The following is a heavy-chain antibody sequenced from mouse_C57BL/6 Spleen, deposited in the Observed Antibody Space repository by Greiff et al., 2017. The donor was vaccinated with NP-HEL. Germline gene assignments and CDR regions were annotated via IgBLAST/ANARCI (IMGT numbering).Heavy chain of an antibody. CDR2: INPSNGGT. J-gene: IGHJ2*01. D-gene: IGHD2-5*01. Sequence: VQLQQPGTELVKPGASVKLSCKASGYTFTSYWMHWVKQRPGQGLEWIGNINPSNGGTNYNEKFKSKATLTVDKASSTAYMQLSSLTSEDSAVYDCAREGAYYSNYFDYWGQGTTLTVSS. CDR1: GYTFTSYW. CDR3: AREGAYYSNYFDY. V-gene: IGHV1-53*01.